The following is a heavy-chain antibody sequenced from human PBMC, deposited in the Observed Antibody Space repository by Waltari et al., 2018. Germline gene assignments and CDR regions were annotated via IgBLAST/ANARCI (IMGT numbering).Heavy chain of an antibody. CDR3: ARAGGGSPSVYYFDY. CDR2: IYHSGGT. J-gene: IGHJ4*02. D-gene: IGHD3-16*01. Sequence: QLQLQESGSGLVKPSQTLSLTCAVSGGSISSGGYSWSWIRQPPGKGLEWIGYIYHSGGTYYNPSLKSRVTISVDRSKNQFSLKLSSVTAADTAVYYCARAGGGSPSVYYFDYWGQGTLVTVSS. V-gene: IGHV4-30-2*01. CDR1: GGSISSGGYS.